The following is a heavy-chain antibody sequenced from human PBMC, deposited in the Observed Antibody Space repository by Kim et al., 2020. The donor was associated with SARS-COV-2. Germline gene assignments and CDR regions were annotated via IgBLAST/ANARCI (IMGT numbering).Heavy chain of an antibody. Sequence: SETLSLTCAVYGGSFSGYYWSWIRQPPGKGLEWIGEINHSGSTNYNPSLKSRVTISVDTSKNQFSLKLSSVTAADTAVYYCARGRLVVVTAIGYNWFDP. J-gene: IGHJ5*02. CDR2: INHSGST. CDR1: GGSFSGYY. CDR3: ARGRLVVVTAIGYNWFDP. D-gene: IGHD2-21*02. V-gene: IGHV4-34*01.